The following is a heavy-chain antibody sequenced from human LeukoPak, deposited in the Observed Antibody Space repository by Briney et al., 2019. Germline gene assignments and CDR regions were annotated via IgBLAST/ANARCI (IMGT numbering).Heavy chain of an antibody. CDR1: GFTFSSYA. V-gene: IGHV3-30-3*01. J-gene: IGHJ4*02. Sequence: GGSLRLSCAASGFTFSSYAMHWVRQAPGKGLEWVAVISYDGSNKYYADSVKGRFTISRDNSKNTPYLQMNSLRAEDTAVYYCARTGWELPSCFDYWGQGTLVTVSS. D-gene: IGHD1-26*01. CDR2: ISYDGSNK. CDR3: ARTGWELPSCFDY.